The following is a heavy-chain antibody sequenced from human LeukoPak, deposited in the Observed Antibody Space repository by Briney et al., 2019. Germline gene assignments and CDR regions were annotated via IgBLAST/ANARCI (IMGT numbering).Heavy chain of an antibody. J-gene: IGHJ3*02. CDR1: GFTFSSYA. V-gene: IGHV3-23*01. Sequence: GGSLRLSCAASGFTFSSYAMSWVRQAPGKGLEWVSAISGSGGSTYYADSVKGRFTTSRDNSKNTLYLQMNSLRAEDTAVYYCAKLRARIVATIEAFDIWGQGTMVTVSS. D-gene: IGHD5-12*01. CDR3: AKLRARIVATIEAFDI. CDR2: ISGSGGST.